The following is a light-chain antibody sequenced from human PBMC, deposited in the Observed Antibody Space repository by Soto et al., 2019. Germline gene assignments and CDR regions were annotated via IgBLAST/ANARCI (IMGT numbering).Light chain of an antibody. CDR1: QSISFY. V-gene: IGKV3-11*01. Sequence: DIVLTQSPSTLSLSPWERAPLSCRASQSISFYLTWYQHKPGQAPRLLIYDASNRATGIPARFSGSGYGTDFTLTISSLEPEDFAVYYCQQRSNWPTLGQGTRLEIK. J-gene: IGKJ5*01. CDR2: DAS. CDR3: QQRSNWPT.